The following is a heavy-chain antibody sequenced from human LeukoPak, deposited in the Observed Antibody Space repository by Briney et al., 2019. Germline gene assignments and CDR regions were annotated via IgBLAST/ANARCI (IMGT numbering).Heavy chain of an antibody. D-gene: IGHD3-16*01. CDR2: IWYDGTKT. CDR1: GFSFSNHG. V-gene: IGHV3-33*01. CDR3: AREITLRLGYWFDP. Sequence: SGGSLKLSCVASGFSFSNHGMHWVRQAPGKGLEWVAVIWYDGTKTYYADSVKGRFTISRDNSKNTVYLQVSSLRAEDTAVYYCAREITLRLGYWFDPWGQGTLVTVSS. J-gene: IGHJ5*02.